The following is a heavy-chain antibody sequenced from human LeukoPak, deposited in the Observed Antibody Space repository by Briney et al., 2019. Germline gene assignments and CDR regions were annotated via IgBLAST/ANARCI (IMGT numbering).Heavy chain of an antibody. V-gene: IGHV3-11*01. CDR2: TSSSGSTI. CDR1: RCTFLGDY. J-gene: IGHJ5*02. D-gene: IGHD2-2*01. Sequence: LTHSGAEARCTFLGDYRSLIHKAPGKGLEWVSYTSSSGSTIYYADSVKGRFTISRDNAKNSLYLQRNSLRAEDTAVYYCARGVVPAATSKWFDPWGQGTLVTVSS. CDR3: ARGVVPAATSKWFDP.